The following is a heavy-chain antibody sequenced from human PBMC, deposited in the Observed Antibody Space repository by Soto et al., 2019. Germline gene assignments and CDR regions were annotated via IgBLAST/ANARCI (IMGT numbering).Heavy chain of an antibody. D-gene: IGHD3-3*01. CDR1: TCSSYA. V-gene: IGHV3-30-3*01. CDR3: ASCEWLYNSYFAF. J-gene: IGHJ4*01. Sequence: TCSSYAGHRISKDTGKGLEWVAVISYDGSNKYYADSVKGRFTISRDNSKNTLYLQMNSLRAEDTSVSYCASCEWLYNSYFAFWGHGTPVPVSP. CDR2: ISYDGSNK.